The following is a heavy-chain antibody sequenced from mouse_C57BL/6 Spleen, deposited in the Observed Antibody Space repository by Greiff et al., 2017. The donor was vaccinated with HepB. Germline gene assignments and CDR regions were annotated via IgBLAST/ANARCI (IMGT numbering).Heavy chain of an antibody. CDR2: INPGSGGT. CDR1: GYAFTNYL. J-gene: IGHJ1*03. CDR3: ARSPPGYYGSSYWYFDV. V-gene: IGHV1-54*01. D-gene: IGHD1-1*01. Sequence: QVQLKQSGAELVRPGTSVKVSCKASGYAFTNYLIEWVKQRPGQGLEWIGVINPGSGGTNYNEKFKGKATLTADKSSSTAYMQLSSLTSEDSAVYFCARSPPGYYGSSYWYFDVWGTGTTVTVSS.